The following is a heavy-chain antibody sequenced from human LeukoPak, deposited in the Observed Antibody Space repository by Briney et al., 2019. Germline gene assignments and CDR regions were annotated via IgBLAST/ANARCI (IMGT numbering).Heavy chain of an antibody. V-gene: IGHV3-23*01. CDR2: ISGSGGST. Sequence: GGSLRLSSAASGFTFSSYAMSWVRQAPGKGLEWVSAISGSGGSTYYADSVKGRFTISRDNSKNTLYLQMNSLRAEDTAVYYCAKDSARSSSAGGFDPWGQGTLVTVSS. CDR3: AKDSARSSSAGGFDP. D-gene: IGHD6-6*01. J-gene: IGHJ5*02. CDR1: GFTFSSYA.